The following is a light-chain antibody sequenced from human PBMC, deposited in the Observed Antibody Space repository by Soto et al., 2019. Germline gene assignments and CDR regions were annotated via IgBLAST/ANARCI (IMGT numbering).Light chain of an antibody. Sequence: EIVLTQSPGTLSLSPGDRATLSCRASQSVSSSYLAWYQQKPVQAPRLLIYGASSRATGIPDRFSGSGSGTDFTLTISRLEPEDFAVYYCQQYGSSPYTFGQGTKREIK. CDR1: QSVSSSY. CDR3: QQYGSSPYT. J-gene: IGKJ2*01. V-gene: IGKV3-20*01. CDR2: GAS.